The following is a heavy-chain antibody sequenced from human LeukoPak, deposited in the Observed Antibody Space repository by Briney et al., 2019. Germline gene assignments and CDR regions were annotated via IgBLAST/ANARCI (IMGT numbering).Heavy chain of an antibody. J-gene: IGHJ4*02. D-gene: IGHD3-9*01. V-gene: IGHV3-49*04. Sequence: PGRSLGLSCTASGFTFGDYAMSWVRQAPGKGLEWVGFIRSKAYGGTTEYAASVKGRFTISRDDSKSIAYLQMNSLKTEDTAVYYCTRGYNYDILTGYIWGQGTLVTVSS. CDR2: IRSKAYGGTT. CDR3: TRGYNYDILTGYI. CDR1: GFTFGDYA.